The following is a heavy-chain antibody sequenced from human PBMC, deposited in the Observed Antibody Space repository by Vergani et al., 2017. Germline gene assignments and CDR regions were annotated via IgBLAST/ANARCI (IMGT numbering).Heavy chain of an antibody. D-gene: IGHD1-20*01. V-gene: IGHV1-69*01. Sequence: QVQLVQSGAEVKKPGSSVKVSCKASGGTFSSYAISWVRQAPGQGLEWMGGIIPIFGTANYAQKFQGRVTITADESTSTAYMGLSSLRAEDTAVYYSARDEGITGTTGGYYYYGMDVWGQGTTVTVSS. CDR3: ARDEGITGTTGGYYYYGMDV. CDR2: IIPIFGTA. CDR1: GGTFSSYA. J-gene: IGHJ6*02.